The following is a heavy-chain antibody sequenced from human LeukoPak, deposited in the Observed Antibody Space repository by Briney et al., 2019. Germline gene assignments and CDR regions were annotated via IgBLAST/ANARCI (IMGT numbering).Heavy chain of an antibody. Sequence: PGGSLRLSCAASGFTFSSYSMNWVRQAPGKGLEWVSSISSSSSYIYYADSVKGRFTISRDNAKNSLYLQMNSLRAEDTAVYYCARVRIWSGCDDYWGQGTLVTVS. CDR2: ISSSSSYI. CDR1: GFTFSSYS. J-gene: IGHJ4*02. CDR3: ARVRIWSGCDDY. D-gene: IGHD3-3*01. V-gene: IGHV3-21*01.